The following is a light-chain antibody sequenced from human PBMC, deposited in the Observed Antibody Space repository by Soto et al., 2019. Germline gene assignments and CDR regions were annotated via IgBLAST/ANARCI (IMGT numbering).Light chain of an antibody. J-gene: IGKJ5*01. CDR2: DAS. CDR1: QSVDIS. CDR3: QQRSNWPIT. V-gene: IGKV3-11*01. Sequence: MTQSPATLSVSPGERATLSCGASQSVDISLAWYQQKPGQAPRLLIYDASNRATGIPARFSGSGSGTDFTLTISSLETEDFAVYYCQQRSNWPITFGPGTRLEI.